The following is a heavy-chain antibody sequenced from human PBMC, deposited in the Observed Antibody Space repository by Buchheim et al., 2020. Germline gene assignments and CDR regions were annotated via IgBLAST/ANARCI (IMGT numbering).Heavy chain of an antibody. CDR1: GDSVSSSSAV. CDR3: ARSDDYGDLVLDY. D-gene: IGHD4-17*01. V-gene: IGHV6-1*01. Sequence: QVQLQQSGPGLVKPSQTLSLTCAISGDSVSSSSAVWNCIRQSPSRVLEWLGRAYYRSKWYHYYALSVKIRITINPDTSKNQFSLQLNSVTPEDTAVYYCARSDDYGDLVLDYWGQGTL. CDR2: AYYRSKWYH. J-gene: IGHJ4*02.